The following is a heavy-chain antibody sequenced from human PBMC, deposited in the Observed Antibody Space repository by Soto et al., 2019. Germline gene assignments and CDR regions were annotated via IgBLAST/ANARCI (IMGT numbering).Heavy chain of an antibody. CDR2: ISAYNGNT. CDR1: GYTFTSYG. CDR3: ARDRDTAMAVYYGMDV. J-gene: IGHJ6*02. D-gene: IGHD5-18*01. Sequence: ASVKVSCKASGYTFTSYGISWVRQAPGQGLEWMGWISAYNGNTNYAQKLQGRVTMTTDTSTSTAYMELRSLRSDDTAVYYCARDRDTAMAVYYGMDVWGQGTTVTSP. V-gene: IGHV1-18*01.